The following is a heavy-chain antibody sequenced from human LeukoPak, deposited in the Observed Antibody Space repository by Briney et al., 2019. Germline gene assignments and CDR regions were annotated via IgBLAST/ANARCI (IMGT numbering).Heavy chain of an antibody. CDR2: INWNGGST. J-gene: IGHJ4*02. CDR3: ARAGGGYGDYFNY. Sequence: LSGGSLRLSCAASGFTLDDYGMSWVRQAPGKGLEWVSGINWNGGSTGYADSVKGRFTISRDNAKNSLYLQMNSLRAEDTALYYCARAGGGYGDYFNYWGQGTLVTVSS. D-gene: IGHD3-16*01. CDR1: GFTLDDYG. V-gene: IGHV3-20*04.